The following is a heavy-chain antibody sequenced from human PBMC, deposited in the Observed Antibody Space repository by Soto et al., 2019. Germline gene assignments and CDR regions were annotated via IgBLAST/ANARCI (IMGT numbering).Heavy chain of an antibody. CDR3: ARDYGNDWYDH. CDR1: GYTFTSYG. CDR2: ISAFNGDT. Sequence: QVQLVQSGAEVKKPGASVKVSRKTSGYTFTSYGISWVRQAPGQGLEWMGWISAFNGDTKYAQTVQGRVTVTTDTATSTAYMELRSLRSDDTAVYYCARDYGNDWYDHWGQGTLVIVSS. V-gene: IGHV1-18*01. D-gene: IGHD3-10*01. J-gene: IGHJ5*02.